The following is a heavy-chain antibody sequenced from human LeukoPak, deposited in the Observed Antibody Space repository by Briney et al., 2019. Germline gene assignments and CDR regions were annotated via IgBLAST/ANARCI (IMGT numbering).Heavy chain of an antibody. J-gene: IGHJ4*02. CDR3: ARERGSGSPYFDY. CDR2: IYYSGST. CDR1: GGSISGYY. D-gene: IGHD1-26*01. Sequence: TSETLSLTCTVSGGSISGYYWSWIRQPPGKGLEWIGYIYYSGSTNYNPSLKSRVTISVDTSKNQFSLKLSSVTAADTAVYYCARERGSGSPYFDYWGQGTLVTVSS. V-gene: IGHV4-59*12.